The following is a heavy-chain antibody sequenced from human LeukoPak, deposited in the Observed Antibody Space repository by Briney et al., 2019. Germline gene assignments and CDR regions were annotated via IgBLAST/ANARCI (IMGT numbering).Heavy chain of an antibody. Sequence: QPGGSLRLSCVASGFSFGSYGMSWFRQAPGKGLEWVSTIHYSDGTTYYADSVKGRFTISRDNSKNTLYLQMNSLRAEDTAVYYCATFREIQLWSHFDYWGQGTLVTVSS. CDR2: IHYSDGTT. J-gene: IGHJ4*02. CDR1: GFSFGSYG. D-gene: IGHD5-18*01. CDR3: ATFREIQLWSHFDY. V-gene: IGHV3-23*01.